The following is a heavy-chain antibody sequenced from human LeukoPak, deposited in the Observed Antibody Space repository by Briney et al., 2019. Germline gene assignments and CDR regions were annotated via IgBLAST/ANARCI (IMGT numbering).Heavy chain of an antibody. CDR1: GFTFDDYG. CDR2: INWNGGRT. Sequence: GGSLRLSCAASGFTFDDYGMSWVRQAPGKGLEWVSGINWNGGRTGYADSVKGRFTISRDNAKNSLYLQMNSLRAEDTALYYCARVGGPYYYDSSGSFYFDYWGQGTLVTVSS. V-gene: IGHV3-20*04. D-gene: IGHD3-22*01. J-gene: IGHJ4*02. CDR3: ARVGGPYYYDSSGSFYFDY.